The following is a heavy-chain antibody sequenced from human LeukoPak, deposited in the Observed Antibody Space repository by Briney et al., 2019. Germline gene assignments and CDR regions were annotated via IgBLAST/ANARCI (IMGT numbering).Heavy chain of an antibody. V-gene: IGHV1-18*01. Sequence: GASVKVSCKASGYTFTSYGISWVRQAPGQGLEWMGWISAYNGNTNYAQKLQGRVTMTTDTSTSTAYMELRSLRSDDTAMYYCARDVRGGFNYYDSSGYYYFDYWGQGTLVTVSS. CDR3: ARDVRGGFNYYDSSGYYYFDY. CDR2: ISAYNGNT. J-gene: IGHJ4*02. CDR1: GYTFTSYG. D-gene: IGHD3-22*01.